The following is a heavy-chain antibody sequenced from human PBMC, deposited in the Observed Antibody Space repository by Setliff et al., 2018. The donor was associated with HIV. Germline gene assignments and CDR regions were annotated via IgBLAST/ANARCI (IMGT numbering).Heavy chain of an antibody. CDR2: ISSGSSYI. CDR1: RFTFSSYN. Sequence: GGSLRLSCAASRFTFSSYNMHWVRQAPGKGLEWVSSISSGSSYIYYADSVKGRFTISRDNARNTLYLQLNSLSAEDTAVYYCARDMPVAGNGDFDYWGQGTLVTVSS. D-gene: IGHD6-19*01. V-gene: IGHV3-21*06. CDR3: ARDMPVAGNGDFDY. J-gene: IGHJ4*02.